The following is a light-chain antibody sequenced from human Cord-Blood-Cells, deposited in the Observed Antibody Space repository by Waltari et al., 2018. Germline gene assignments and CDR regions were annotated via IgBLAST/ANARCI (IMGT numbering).Light chain of an antibody. CDR3: SSYTSSSTWV. CDR2: DVS. CDR1: SSDVGGYNY. Sequence: QSALTQPASVSGSPGQSITISCTGTSSDVGGYNYVSWYQQHPGKAPKLMIYDVSNRPSGVSKRFSGSKSGNTASRTISGLQAEDEADYYCSSYTSSSTWVFGGGTKRTVL. J-gene: IGLJ3*02. V-gene: IGLV2-14*03.